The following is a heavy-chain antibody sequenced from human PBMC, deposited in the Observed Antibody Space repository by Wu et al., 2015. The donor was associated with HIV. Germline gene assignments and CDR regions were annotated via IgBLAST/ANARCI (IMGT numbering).Heavy chain of an antibody. V-gene: IGHV1-46*01. Sequence: QVQLVQSGAEVKKPGASVKVSCKASGYTFTSYYMHWVRQAPGQGLEWMGIINPSGGSTSYAQKFQGRVTMTRDTSTSTVYMELSSLRSEDTAVYYCARRVGGMELSRTLDYVGQGTLGHRLL. D-gene: IGHD3-16*02. CDR1: GYTFTSYY. CDR3: ARRVGGMELSRTLDY. CDR2: INPSGGST. J-gene: IGHJ4*02.